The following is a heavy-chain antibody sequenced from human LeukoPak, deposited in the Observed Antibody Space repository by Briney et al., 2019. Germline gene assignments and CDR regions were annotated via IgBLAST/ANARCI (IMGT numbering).Heavy chain of an antibody. Sequence: ASVKVSCKASGYTFTNYAIHWVHQAPGQGLEWMGWINGGNGNTKYSQKFQDRVTITRDTSASTAYMELSSLRSEDTAIYYCARSTEYSSGSNGGYYFDYWGQGTLVTVSS. CDR2: INGGNGNT. D-gene: IGHD6-19*01. CDR3: ARSTEYSSGSNGGYYFDY. V-gene: IGHV1-3*01. CDR1: GYTFTNYA. J-gene: IGHJ4*02.